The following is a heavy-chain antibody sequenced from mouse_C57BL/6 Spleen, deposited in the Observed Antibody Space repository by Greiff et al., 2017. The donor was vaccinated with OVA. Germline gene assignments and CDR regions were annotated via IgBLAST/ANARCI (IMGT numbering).Heavy chain of an antibody. CDR3: ARGAIYYGSSFDY. CDR1: GYTFTSYW. V-gene: IGHV1-64*01. Sequence: QVHVKQPGAELVKPGASVKLSCKASGYTFTSYWMHWVKQRPGQGLEWIGMIHPNSGSTNYNEKFKSKATLTVDKSSSTAYMQLSSLTSEDSAVYYCARGAIYYGSSFDYWGQGTTLTVSS. D-gene: IGHD1-1*01. J-gene: IGHJ2*01. CDR2: IHPNSGST.